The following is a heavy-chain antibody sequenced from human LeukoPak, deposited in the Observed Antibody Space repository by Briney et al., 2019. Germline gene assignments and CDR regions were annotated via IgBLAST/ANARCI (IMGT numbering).Heavy chain of an antibody. CDR3: ARVRTRLYCSSTSCRYWYFDL. CDR1: GGSISSYY. D-gene: IGHD2-2*01. V-gene: IGHV4-4*07. J-gene: IGHJ2*01. CDR2: IYTSGST. Sequence: SETLSLTCTVSGGSISSYYWSWIRQPAGKGLEWIGRIYTSGSTNYNPSLKSRVTMSVDTSKNQFSLKLSSVTAADTAVYYCARVRTRLYCSSTSCRYWYFDLWGRGTLVTVSS.